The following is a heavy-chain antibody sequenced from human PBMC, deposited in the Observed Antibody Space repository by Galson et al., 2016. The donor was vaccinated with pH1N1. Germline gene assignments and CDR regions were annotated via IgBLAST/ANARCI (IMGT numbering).Heavy chain of an antibody. D-gene: IGHD4-17*01. Sequence: QSGAEVKKPGESLKISCKGSGHKFTSSWIGWMRQMPGKGLEWMGIIYLGGSLIRYRPSFQGQVTISADKSVNIVYLEWGSLKASDTAMYYCARQNDYGDYRGDAFDIWGQGTMVTVSS. CDR3: ARQNDYGDYRGDAFDI. V-gene: IGHV5-51*01. CDR2: IYLGGSLI. CDR1: GHKFTSSW. J-gene: IGHJ3*02.